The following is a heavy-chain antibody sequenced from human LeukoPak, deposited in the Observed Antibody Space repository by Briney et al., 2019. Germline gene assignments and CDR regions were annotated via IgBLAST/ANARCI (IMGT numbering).Heavy chain of an antibody. V-gene: IGHV3-7*04. J-gene: IGHJ5*02. CDR2: IKQDGSEK. Sequence: PGGSLRLSCAASGFTFSSYWMSWVRQAPGKGLEWVANIKQDGSEKYYVDSVKGRFTISRDNAKNSLYLQMNSLRAEDTAVYYCARDLSSSWYQGWFDPWGQGTLVTVSS. CDR1: GFTFSSYW. D-gene: IGHD6-13*01. CDR3: ARDLSSSWYQGWFDP.